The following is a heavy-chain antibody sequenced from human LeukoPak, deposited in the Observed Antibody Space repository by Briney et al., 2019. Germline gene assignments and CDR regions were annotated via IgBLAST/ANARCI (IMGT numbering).Heavy chain of an antibody. J-gene: IGHJ4*02. V-gene: IGHV1-3*01. D-gene: IGHD6-13*01. CDR3: ARGVGAAAGTAHGY. CDR2: INAGNGNT. Sequence: ASVKVSCKASGYTFTSYAMHWVRQAPGQRLEWMGWINAGNGNTKYSQKFQGRVTITRDTSASTAYMELSSLGAEDTAVYYCARGVGAAAGTAHGYWGQGTLVTVSS. CDR1: GYTFTSYA.